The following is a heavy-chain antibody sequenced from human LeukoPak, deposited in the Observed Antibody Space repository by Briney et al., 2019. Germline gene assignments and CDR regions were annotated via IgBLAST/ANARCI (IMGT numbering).Heavy chain of an antibody. V-gene: IGHV3-23*01. CDR1: GFTVSSNY. D-gene: IGHD3-9*01. CDR3: AKWGDYDVLTGYVSDY. CDR2: ITGSGGNK. J-gene: IGHJ4*02. Sequence: PGGSLRVSCAASGFTVSSNYMSWVRQAPGKGLEWVSAITGSGGNKYYADSVKGRFTISRDNSKNTVFLQMNSLRAEDTAVYYCAKWGDYDVLTGYVSDYWGQGTLVTVSS.